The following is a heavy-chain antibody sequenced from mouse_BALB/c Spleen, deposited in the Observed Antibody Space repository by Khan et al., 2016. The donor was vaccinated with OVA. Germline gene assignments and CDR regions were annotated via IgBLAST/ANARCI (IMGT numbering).Heavy chain of an antibody. D-gene: IGHD1-2*01. J-gene: IGHJ3*01. Sequence: VQLVESGAELARPGASVKMSCKASGYTFTSYTIPWIQLRPGQGLEWIGSINPSNGYTNYNQRFKDKATLTADNSSTTVYLELSSLTSDDSAMYSWVRDGAYNRNCGRCAYWGQGTLVTVSA. V-gene: IGHV1-4*01. CDR1: GYTFTSYT. CDR2: INPSNGYT. CDR3: VRDGAYNRNCGRCAY.